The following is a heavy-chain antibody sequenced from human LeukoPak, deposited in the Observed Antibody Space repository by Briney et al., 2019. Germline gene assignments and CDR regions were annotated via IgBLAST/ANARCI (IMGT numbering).Heavy chain of an antibody. CDR2: ISYDGSNK. CDR3: ARDMRGVVPAAILGYFDY. CDR1: GFTFSTYA. V-gene: IGHV3-30-3*01. D-gene: IGHD2-2*01. J-gene: IGHJ4*02. Sequence: PGGSLRLSCAASGFTFSTYALHWVRQAPGKGLEWVAVISYDGSNKYYADSVKGRFTISRDSSKNTLYLQMNSLRAEDTAVYYCARDMRGVVPAAILGYFDYWGQGTLVIVSS.